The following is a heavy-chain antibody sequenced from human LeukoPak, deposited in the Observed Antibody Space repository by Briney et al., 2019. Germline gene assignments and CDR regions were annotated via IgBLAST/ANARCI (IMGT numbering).Heavy chain of an antibody. Sequence: GASVKVSCKASGYTFTSYGISWVRQAPGQGLEWMGWISAYNGNTNYAQKLQGRVTMTTDTSTSTAYMELRSLGSDDTAVYYCARVGEYCTGISCLDYWSQGTLVTVSS. CDR3: ARVGEYCTGISCLDY. V-gene: IGHV1-18*01. CDR1: GYTFTSYG. J-gene: IGHJ4*02. D-gene: IGHD2-2*01. CDR2: ISAYNGNT.